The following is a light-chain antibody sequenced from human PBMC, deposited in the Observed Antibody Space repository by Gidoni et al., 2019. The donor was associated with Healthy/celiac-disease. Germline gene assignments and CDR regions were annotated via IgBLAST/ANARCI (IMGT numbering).Light chain of an antibody. CDR3: QQSYSTHIT. V-gene: IGKV1-39*01. J-gene: IGKJ5*01. CDR2: AAS. CDR1: KSISSY. Sequence: DIQLTQSPSSLSASVGDRVTITCRASKSISSYLNWYQQKPVKAPKLLIYAASSLQSGVPSRFSGSGSGTDFTLTISSLQPEDFATYYWQQSYSTHITFGQGTRLEIK.